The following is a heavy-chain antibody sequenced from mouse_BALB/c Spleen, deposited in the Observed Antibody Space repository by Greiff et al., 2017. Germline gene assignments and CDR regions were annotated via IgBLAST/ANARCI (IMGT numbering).Heavy chain of an antibody. V-gene: IGHV6-6*02. D-gene: IGHD2-14*01. CDR2: IRLKSNNYAT. CDR1: GFTFSNYW. CDR3: TSRYDYAMDY. J-gene: IGHJ4*01. Sequence: EVKVEESGGGLVQPGGSMKLSCVASGFTFSNYWMNWVRQSPEKGLEWVAEIRLKSNNYATHYAESVKGRFTISRDDSKSSVYLQMNNLRAEDTGIYYCTSRYDYAMDYWGQGTSVTVSS.